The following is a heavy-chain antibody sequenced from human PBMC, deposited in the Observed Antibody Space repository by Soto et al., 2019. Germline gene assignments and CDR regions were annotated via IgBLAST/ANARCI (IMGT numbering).Heavy chain of an antibody. Sequence: QVQLVQSGAEVKKPGASVKVSCKASGYTFTSYGISWVRQAPGQGLEWMGWISAYNGNTNYAQKLQGRVPMTTDTSTSTAYMELRSLRSDDTAVYYCARDRHGRGSGSYFDYWGQGTLVTVSS. V-gene: IGHV1-18*01. CDR3: ARDRHGRGSGSYFDY. CDR1: GYTFTSYG. CDR2: ISAYNGNT. J-gene: IGHJ4*02. D-gene: IGHD3-10*01.